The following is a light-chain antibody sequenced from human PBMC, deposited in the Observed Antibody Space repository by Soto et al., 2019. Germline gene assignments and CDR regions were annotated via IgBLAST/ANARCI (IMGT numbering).Light chain of an antibody. V-gene: IGKV3-11*01. Sequence: EIVLTQSPATLSLSPGERATLSCRASQSVSSYLAWYQQKRGQAPRLLIYDATNRATGIPARFSGSVSGTDFTLTISSLEPEDFAVYYCQQRNSWPFTFGPGTKVDIK. CDR3: QQRNSWPFT. CDR2: DAT. CDR1: QSVSSY. J-gene: IGKJ3*01.